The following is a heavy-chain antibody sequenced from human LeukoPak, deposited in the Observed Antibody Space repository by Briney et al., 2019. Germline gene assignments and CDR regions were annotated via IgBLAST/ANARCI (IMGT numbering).Heavy chain of an antibody. V-gene: IGHV3-20*04. CDR1: GFTFDDHG. D-gene: IGHD6-13*01. J-gene: IGHJ4*02. Sequence: GGSLRLSCAASGFTFDDHGMSWVRQAPGKGLEWVSGIKWDGGSTGYADSVRGRFTISRDNAKKSLYLQMNSLRVEDTAVYYCARGAGSSWYFYFDYWGQGTLVTVSS. CDR3: ARGAGSSWYFYFDY. CDR2: IKWDGGST.